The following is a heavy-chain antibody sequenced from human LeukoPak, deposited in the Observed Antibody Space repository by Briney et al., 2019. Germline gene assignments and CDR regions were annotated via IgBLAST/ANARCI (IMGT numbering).Heavy chain of an antibody. CDR3: GRGPWRYFDY. J-gene: IGHJ4*02. V-gene: IGHV1-46*01. CDR2: INPSDGST. D-gene: IGHD1-1*01. Sequence: ASVKVSCKASGYTFTTYYIHWVREAPGQGLEWMGIINPSDGSTTYAQKFQGRVTVTRDTSTSTVYMELSSLRSEDTAVYYCGRGPWRYFDYWGQGTLVTVSS. CDR1: GYTFTTYY.